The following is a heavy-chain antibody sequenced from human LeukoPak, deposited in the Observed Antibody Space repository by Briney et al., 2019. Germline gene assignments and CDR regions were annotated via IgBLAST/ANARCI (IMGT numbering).Heavy chain of an antibody. J-gene: IGHJ4*02. Sequence: GGSLRLSCAASGFTFSSYWMSWVRQAPGRGLEWVANIKQDGSEKYYVDSVKGRFTISRDDAKNSLYLQMNSLRAEDTAVYYCARDHATYYFDYWGQGTLVTVSS. CDR1: GFTFSSYW. CDR2: IKQDGSEK. V-gene: IGHV3-7*01. CDR3: ARDHATYYFDY. D-gene: IGHD2-15*01.